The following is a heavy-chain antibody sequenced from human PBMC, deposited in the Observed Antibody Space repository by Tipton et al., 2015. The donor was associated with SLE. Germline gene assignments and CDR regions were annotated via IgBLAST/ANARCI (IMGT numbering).Heavy chain of an antibody. CDR1: GFTFSSYA. Sequence: SLRLSCAASGFTFSSYAMSWVRQAPGKGLEWVSIIYTGVSGAYYADSVKGRFTISRDDSKNTLYLQMNSLRAEDTAVYYCAKDGDCFNGVCPYNFDCWGQGTLVTVSS. CDR2: IYTGVSGA. J-gene: IGHJ4*02. CDR3: AKDGDCFNGVCPYNFDC. D-gene: IGHD2-8*01. V-gene: IGHV3-23*03.